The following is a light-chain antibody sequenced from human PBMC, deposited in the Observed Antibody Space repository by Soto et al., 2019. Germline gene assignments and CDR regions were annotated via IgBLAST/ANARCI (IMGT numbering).Light chain of an antibody. CDR1: HGIGRD. V-gene: IGKV1-6*01. Sequence: IRMAQSPSSLYACSGLGVTITCRASHGIGRDLGWYQQKPGRAANRLTYAASSLQRAVSSRFSGSGSGPDFTLTISSLQPEDLATYYCLRDYTYPLTFGQGTKVDSK. CDR3: LRDYTYPLT. J-gene: IGKJ1*01. CDR2: AAS.